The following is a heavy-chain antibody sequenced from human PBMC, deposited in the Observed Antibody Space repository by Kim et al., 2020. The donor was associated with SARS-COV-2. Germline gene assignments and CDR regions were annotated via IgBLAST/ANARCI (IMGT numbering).Heavy chain of an antibody. J-gene: IGHJ6*02. D-gene: IGHD4-17*01. V-gene: IGHV1-46*01. CDR3: ARDSFDMTTVTNYYYYGMDV. CDR2: INPSGGST. Sequence: ASVKVSCKASGYTFTSYYMHWVRQAPGQGLEWMGIINPSGGSTSYAQKFQGRVTMTRDTSTSTVYMELSSLRSEDTAVYYCARDSFDMTTVTNYYYYGMDVWGQGTTVTVSS. CDR1: GYTFTSYY.